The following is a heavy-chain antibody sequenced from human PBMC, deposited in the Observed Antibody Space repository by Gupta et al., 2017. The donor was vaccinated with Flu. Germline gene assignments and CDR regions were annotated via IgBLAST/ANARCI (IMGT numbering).Heavy chain of an antibody. Sequence: EVQLVQSGAEVQEVGESLKISCEGFGYSFSNYWISWVRQTPGKGLEWVGNIYPSDFDTRYSPSFQGHVTFSVDNSANTAYLEWSSLRASDTAIYYCARLAYSGDSARWFDPWGQGTPVTVPP. CDR1: GYSFSNYW. V-gene: IGHV5-51*03. CDR3: ARLAYSGDSARWFDP. J-gene: IGHJ5*02. D-gene: IGHD4-17*01. CDR2: IYPSDFDT.